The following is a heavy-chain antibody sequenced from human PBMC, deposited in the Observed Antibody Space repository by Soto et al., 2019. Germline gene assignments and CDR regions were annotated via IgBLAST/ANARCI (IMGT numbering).Heavy chain of an antibody. CDR3: ARLPNKSPQN. CDR1: GFTFSSYW. CDR2: ISNDGSST. Sequence: EVHLVESGGGLVQPGGSLRLSCVASGFTFSSYWMHWVRQAPGKGLVWVSSISNDGSSTSYADPVKGRFTISRDNAKNTLYLQMNSLRAEDTAVYCCARLPNKSPQNWGQGTLVIVSP. J-gene: IGHJ1*01. V-gene: IGHV3-74*01.